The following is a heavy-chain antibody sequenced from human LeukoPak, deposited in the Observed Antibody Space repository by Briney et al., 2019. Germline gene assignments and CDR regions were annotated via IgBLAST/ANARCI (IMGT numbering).Heavy chain of an antibody. CDR3: ARMITATYAFDI. J-gene: IGHJ3*02. CDR1: GGSISSGGYY. Sequence: SETLSLTCTVSGGSISSGGYYWSWIRQHPGKGLEWIGYIYYSGSTYYNPSLKSRVTISVDTSKNQFSLKLGSVTAADTAVYYCARMITATYAFDIWGQGTMVTVSS. CDR2: IYYSGST. D-gene: IGHD3-16*01. V-gene: IGHV4-31*03.